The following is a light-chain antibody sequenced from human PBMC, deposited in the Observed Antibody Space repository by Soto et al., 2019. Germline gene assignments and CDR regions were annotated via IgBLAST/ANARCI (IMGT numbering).Light chain of an antibody. J-gene: IGLJ3*02. V-gene: IGLV2-8*01. CDR1: SSDVGAYDH. Sequence: QSALTQPPSASGSPGQPVTISCTGTSSDVGAYDHVSWYQQHPGKAPKLIIYGVNERPSGVPDRFSGSKSGNTASLTVSGLQAEDEADYYCSSFAGSFSGVFGGGTQLTVL. CDR3: SSFAGSFSGV. CDR2: GVN.